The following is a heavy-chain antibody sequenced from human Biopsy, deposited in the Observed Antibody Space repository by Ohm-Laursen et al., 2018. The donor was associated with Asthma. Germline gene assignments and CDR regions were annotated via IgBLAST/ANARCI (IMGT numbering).Heavy chain of an antibody. CDR2: INPSGGST. D-gene: IGHD1-26*01. CDR1: GYPFIGYH. V-gene: IGHV1-46*01. Sequence: SVRVSCKASGYPFIGYHIHWMRQAPGQGLEWMGIINPSGGSTSYAQKFQGRVTMTRDASTSTVYMELSSLRSEDTAVYYCARAGALIVGATMGYWGQGTLVTVSS. J-gene: IGHJ4*02. CDR3: ARAGALIVGATMGY.